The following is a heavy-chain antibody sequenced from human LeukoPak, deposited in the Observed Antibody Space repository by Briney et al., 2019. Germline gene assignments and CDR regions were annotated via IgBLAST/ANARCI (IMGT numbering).Heavy chain of an antibody. V-gene: IGHV4-39*07. CDR3: ARDGDTAMINFDY. D-gene: IGHD5-18*01. CDR1: GGSISSSSYY. J-gene: IGHJ4*02. CDR2: IYYSGST. Sequence: SETLSLTCTVSGGSISSSSYYWGWIRQPPGKGLEWIGSIYYSGSTYYNPSLKSRITISVDTSKNQFSLKLSSVTAADTAVYYCARDGDTAMINFDYWGQGTLVTVSS.